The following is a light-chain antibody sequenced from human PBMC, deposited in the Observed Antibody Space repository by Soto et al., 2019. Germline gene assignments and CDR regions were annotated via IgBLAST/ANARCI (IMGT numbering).Light chain of an antibody. CDR2: GVS. CDR3: HQYDGSPIT. V-gene: IGKV3-20*01. Sequence: EIALTQSLATLSLSPGERATLSGLASQSVGRRYLAWYQQKPGQAPRLLISGVSKRATGIPDRFSGDGSGTDFTLTISRLEPEDFALYICHQYDGSPITFGQGTRLEI. J-gene: IGKJ5*01. CDR1: QSVGRRY.